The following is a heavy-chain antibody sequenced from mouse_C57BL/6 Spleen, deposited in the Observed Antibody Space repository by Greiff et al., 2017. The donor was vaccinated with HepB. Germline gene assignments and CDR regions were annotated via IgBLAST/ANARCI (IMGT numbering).Heavy chain of an antibody. V-gene: IGHV1-64*01. Sequence: QVQLQQPGAELVKPGASVKLSCKASGFTFTSYWMYWVKQRPGQGLEWIGIIHPNSGSTNYNEKFKCKATLTVDKASSTAYMQLSRLTAEDSAVYYSATGTYYFDYWGQGTTLTVSS. CDR1: GFTFTSYW. J-gene: IGHJ2*01. CDR3: ATGTYYFDY. CDR2: IHPNSGST. D-gene: IGHD3-3*01.